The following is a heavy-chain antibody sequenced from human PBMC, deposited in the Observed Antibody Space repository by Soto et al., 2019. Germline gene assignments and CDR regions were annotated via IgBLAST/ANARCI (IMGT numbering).Heavy chain of an antibody. J-gene: IGHJ4*02. V-gene: IGHV3-30-3*01. CDR2: ISYDGSNK. Sequence: QVQLVESGGGVVQPGRSLRLSCAASGFTFSSYAMHWVRQAPGKGLEWVAVISYDGSNKYYADSVKGRFTISRDNSKNTLYLQMNSLRAEDTAVYYCARDFHSYGLGYFDYWGQGTLVTVSS. D-gene: IGHD5-18*01. CDR3: ARDFHSYGLGYFDY. CDR1: GFTFSSYA.